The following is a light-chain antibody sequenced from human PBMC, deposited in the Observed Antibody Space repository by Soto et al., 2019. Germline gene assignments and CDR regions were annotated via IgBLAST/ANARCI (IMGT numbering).Light chain of an antibody. Sequence: EIVLTQSPGTLSLSPGERATLSCRASTSVSSSYVAWYQQKPGQAPRLLIYGASSRATGIPDRFSGSGSGTDFTLTISRLEPEDFAVYYCQQYGSSITFGQGTRLEIK. CDR3: QQYGSSIT. J-gene: IGKJ5*01. CDR1: TSVSSSY. V-gene: IGKV3-20*01. CDR2: GAS.